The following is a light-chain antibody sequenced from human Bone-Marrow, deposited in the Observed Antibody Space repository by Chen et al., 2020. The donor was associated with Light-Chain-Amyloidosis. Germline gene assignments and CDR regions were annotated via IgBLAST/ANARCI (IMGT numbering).Light chain of an antibody. J-gene: IGKJ2*01. CDR2: AAS. CDR1: QGISSY. CDR3: QQYYSYPL. V-gene: IGKV1-8*01. Sequence: AIRMTQSPSSLSASTGDRVTITCRASQGISSYLAWYQQKPGKAPKLLINAASTLQSGVPSRFSGSGSGTDFTLTISCLQSEDFATYYCQQYYSYPLFGQGTKLEIK.